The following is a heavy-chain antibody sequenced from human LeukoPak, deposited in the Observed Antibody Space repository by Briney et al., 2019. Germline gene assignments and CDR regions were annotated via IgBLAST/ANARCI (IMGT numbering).Heavy chain of an antibody. D-gene: IGHD5-18*01. Sequence: SETLSLTCTVSGGSISSGDYYWSGIRRPPGKGLEWIGYIYYSGSTYYNPSLKSRVTISVDTSKNQFSLKLSSVTAADTAVYYCDRVAQLWLLGYWGQGTLVTVSS. CDR1: GGSISSGDYY. J-gene: IGHJ4*02. V-gene: IGHV4-30-4*01. CDR3: DRVAQLWLLGY. CDR2: IYYSGST.